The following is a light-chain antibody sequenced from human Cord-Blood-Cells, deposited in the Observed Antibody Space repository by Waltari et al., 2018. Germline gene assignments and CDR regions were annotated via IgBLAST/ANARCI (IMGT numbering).Light chain of an antibody. J-gene: IGKJ1*01. CDR3: QQYNNWPPWT. CDR1: QSVSSN. CDR2: GAS. V-gene: IGKV3-15*01. Sequence: EIVMTQSPSTLSVSSGERVTLACRASQSVSSNLAWYQQKPGQAPRLLIYGASTRATVIPARFSGSGSGTDFTLTISSLQSEDFAVYYCQQYNNWPPWTFGQGTKVESK.